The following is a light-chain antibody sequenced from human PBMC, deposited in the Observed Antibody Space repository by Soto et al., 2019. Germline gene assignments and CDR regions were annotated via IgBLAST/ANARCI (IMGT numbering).Light chain of an antibody. J-gene: IGKJ3*01. Sequence: EIVLTQSPGTLSLSPGERATLSCRASQSVSSSYLAWYQQKPGQAPRLLIYGASSRATGILDRFSGSGSGTVFSLTISRLEPEVFAVCYCQQYGSSFTFGPGTKVDIK. V-gene: IGKV3-20*01. CDR3: QQYGSSFT. CDR1: QSVSSSY. CDR2: GAS.